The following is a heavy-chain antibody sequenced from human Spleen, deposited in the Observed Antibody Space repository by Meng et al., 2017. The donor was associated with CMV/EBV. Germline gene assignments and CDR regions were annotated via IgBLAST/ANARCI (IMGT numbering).Heavy chain of an antibody. D-gene: IGHD5-18*01. J-gene: IGHJ4*02. Sequence: GESLKISCAASGFTFSKFWMNWVRQAPGKGLEWVSLISDSGDSPYYADSVKGRFIISRDNSKNMVYLQMKSLRADDTAIYYCAKTLNGYGGEDSWGQGTLVTVSS. CDR3: AKTLNGYGGEDS. CDR1: GFTFSKFW. CDR2: ISDSGDSP. V-gene: IGHV3-23*01.